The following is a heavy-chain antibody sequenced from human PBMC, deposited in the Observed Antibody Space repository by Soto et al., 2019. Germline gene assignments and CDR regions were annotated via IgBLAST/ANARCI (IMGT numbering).Heavy chain of an antibody. V-gene: IGHV2-5*02. Sequence: QITLKESGPTLVNPTQTLTLTCTFSGVSLSTNGVSVGWIRQPPGKALEWLALIYWDDDKRYSPSLKSRLIITKDTSKNQVVLVMTNMDPLDTATYYCTHSILVVLTTRNAFDLWGQGTMVTVSS. J-gene: IGHJ3*01. D-gene: IGHD2-2*01. CDR2: IYWDDDK. CDR1: GVSLSTNGVS. CDR3: THSILVVLTTRNAFDL.